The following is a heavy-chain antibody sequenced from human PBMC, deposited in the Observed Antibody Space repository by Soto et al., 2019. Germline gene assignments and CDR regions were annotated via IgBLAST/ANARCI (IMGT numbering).Heavy chain of an antibody. CDR2: INHSGST. D-gene: IGHD5-18*01. V-gene: IGHV4-34*01. CDR3: ARDGYSYGLDY. CDR1: GGSFSGYY. J-gene: IGHJ4*02. Sequence: HVQLQQWGAGLLKPSETLSLTCAVYGGSFSGYYWSWIRQPPGKGLEWIGEINHSGSTNYNPSLKSRVTISVDTSKNQFSLKLSSVTAADTAVYYCARDGYSYGLDYWGQGTLVTVSS.